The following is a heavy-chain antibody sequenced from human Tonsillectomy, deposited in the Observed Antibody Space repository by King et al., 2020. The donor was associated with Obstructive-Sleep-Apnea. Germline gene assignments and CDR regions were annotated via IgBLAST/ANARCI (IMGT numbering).Heavy chain of an antibody. D-gene: IGHD4-23*01. J-gene: IGHJ4*02. Sequence: CKASGGTFSSYAISWVRQAPGQGLECMGGIIPIFGTANYAQKFQGRFTITADESTSTAYMELSSLRSEDTAVYYCARDSRSNSFAPWGQGTLVTVYS. CDR2: IIPIFGTA. CDR1: GGTFSSYA. CDR3: ARDSRSNSFAP. V-gene: IGHV1-69*01.